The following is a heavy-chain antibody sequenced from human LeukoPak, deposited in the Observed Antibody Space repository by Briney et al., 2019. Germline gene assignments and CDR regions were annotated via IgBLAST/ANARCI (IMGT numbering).Heavy chain of an antibody. CDR1: GGSISSSSAY. D-gene: IGHD6-19*01. CDR3: ARNSAVATSRSWFDP. Sequence: SETLSLTCTVSGGSISSSSAYWGWIRQPPGKGLEWIGSIYYSKNTYYNPSLKSRVTISVDTSKNQFSLKLTAVTAADTAVYYCARNSAVATSRSWFDPWGQGTLVTVSS. CDR2: IYYSKNT. J-gene: IGHJ5*02. V-gene: IGHV4-39*01.